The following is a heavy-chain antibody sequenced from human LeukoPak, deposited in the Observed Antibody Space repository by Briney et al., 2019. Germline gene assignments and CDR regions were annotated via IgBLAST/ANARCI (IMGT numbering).Heavy chain of an antibody. CDR2: ISYDGSNK. Sequence: GRSLRLSCAASGFTFSSYGMHWVRQAPGKGLEWVAVISYDGSNKYYADSVKGRFTISRDNSKNTLYLQMNSLRAEDTAVYYCAKEERVDYYYYGMDVWGQGTTVTASS. CDR3: AKEERVDYYYYGMDV. J-gene: IGHJ6*02. CDR1: GFTFSSYG. D-gene: IGHD1-1*01. V-gene: IGHV3-30*18.